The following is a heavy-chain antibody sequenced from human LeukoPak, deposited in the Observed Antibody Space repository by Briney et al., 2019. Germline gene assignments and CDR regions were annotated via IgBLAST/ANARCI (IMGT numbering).Heavy chain of an antibody. CDR2: ISGSGDDT. D-gene: IGHD4/OR15-4a*01. CDR3: AKDDYLDY. CDR1: GFTFNSHP. Sequence: GGSLRLSCEASGFTFNSHPMGWVRQAPGKGLEWVSTISGSGDDTSYADSVKGRFTISRDSSKNTLRLQMNSLRAEDTAIYYCAKDDYLDYWGRGTLVTVAS. V-gene: IGHV3-23*01. J-gene: IGHJ4*02.